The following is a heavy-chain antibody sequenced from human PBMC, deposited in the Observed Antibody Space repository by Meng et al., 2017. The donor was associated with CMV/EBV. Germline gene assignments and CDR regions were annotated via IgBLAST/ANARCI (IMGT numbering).Heavy chain of an antibody. D-gene: IGHD1-26*01. CDR3: AKDPHRGVGAFMRMRMRNAFDI. CDR1: GFTFSSYG. Sequence: GESLKISCAASGFTFSSYGMHWVRQAPGKGLEWVAVIWYDGSNKYYADSVKGRFTNSRDNSKNTLYLQMNSLRAEDTAVYYCAKDPHRGVGAFMRMRMRNAFDIWGQGTMVTVSS. CDR2: IWYDGSNK. V-gene: IGHV3-33*06. J-gene: IGHJ3*02.